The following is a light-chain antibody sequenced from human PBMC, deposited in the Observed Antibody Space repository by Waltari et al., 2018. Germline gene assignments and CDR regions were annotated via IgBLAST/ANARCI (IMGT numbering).Light chain of an antibody. V-gene: IGKV3-15*01. CDR3: QQSKIWPA. Sequence: EIVMTQSPATLSVSPGERATLSCRASQGISSDLAWYQQKPGQAPRLLIFGASTRATGVPARFSGSGSGTELTLTISSLQSEDFGVYYCQQSKIWPAFGQGTKVEIK. CDR2: GAS. CDR1: QGISSD. J-gene: IGKJ1*01.